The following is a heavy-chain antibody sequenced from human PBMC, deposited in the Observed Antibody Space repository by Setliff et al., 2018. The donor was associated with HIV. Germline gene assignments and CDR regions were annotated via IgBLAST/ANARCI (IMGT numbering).Heavy chain of an antibody. CDR1: GFTLRSYW. D-gene: IGHD6-13*01. V-gene: IGHV3-7*01. J-gene: IGHJ4*02. CDR2: INEDGSEK. CDR3: AKGRAGYSFDY. Sequence: GGSLRLSCAASGFTLRSYWLSWVRQAPGKGLEWVASINEDGSEKNYVDSVKGRFTISRDNAKNSLFLQVNSLRAEDTAVYYCAKGRAGYSFDYWGQGTLVTVSS.